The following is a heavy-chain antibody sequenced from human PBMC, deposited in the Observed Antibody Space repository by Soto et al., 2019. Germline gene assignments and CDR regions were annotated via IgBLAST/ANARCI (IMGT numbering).Heavy chain of an antibody. D-gene: IGHD3-9*01. CDR3: PHKGPEDWPLDY. Sequence: QITLKESGPTLVRPTQTLTLTCAFSGFSLSTSGVGVGWIRQPPGKALEWLAVISWDDSNHYSPSLRSSLTITKSTSKYLAALTMTNMDPMDTATYYCPHKGPEDWPLDYWGQGTLVTVSS. J-gene: IGHJ4*02. CDR1: GFSLSTSGVG. V-gene: IGHV2-5*02. CDR2: ISWDDSN.